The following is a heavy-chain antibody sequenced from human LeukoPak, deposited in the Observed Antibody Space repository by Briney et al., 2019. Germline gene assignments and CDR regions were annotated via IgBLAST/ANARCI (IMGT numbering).Heavy chain of an antibody. Sequence: GGSLRLSCAASGFTFSTYWMHWVRQAPGKGLEWVSVIYSGGGTFYADSVKGRFTISRDNSKNTLYLQMNSLRAEDTAMYYCARDRRYSGYQFDYWGQGTLVTVSS. D-gene: IGHD5-12*01. CDR3: ARDRRYSGYQFDY. V-gene: IGHV3-53*01. CDR2: IYSGGGT. CDR1: GFTFSTYW. J-gene: IGHJ4*02.